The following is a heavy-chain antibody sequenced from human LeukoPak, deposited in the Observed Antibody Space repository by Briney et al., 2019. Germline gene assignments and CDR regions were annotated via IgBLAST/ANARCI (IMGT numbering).Heavy chain of an antibody. D-gene: IGHD1-26*01. CDR1: GYTFTSYG. J-gene: IGHJ4*02. V-gene: IGHV1-18*01. CDR2: ISAYNGNT. CDR3: AREHFGSRTYY. Sequence: GASVRVFCRSSGYTFTSYGISWVRQAPGQGLEWMGWISAYNGNTNYAQKLQGRVTMTTDTSTSTAYMELRSLRSDDTAVYYCAREHFGSRTYYWGQGTLVTVSS.